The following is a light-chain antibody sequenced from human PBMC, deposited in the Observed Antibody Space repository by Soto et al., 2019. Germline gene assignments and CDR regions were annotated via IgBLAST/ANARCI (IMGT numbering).Light chain of an antibody. J-gene: IGLJ2*01. CDR1: SSDVGAYKY. V-gene: IGLV2-8*01. CDR2: AVS. Sequence: QSALTQPPSASGSPGQSVTISCTGTSSDVGAYKYVSWYQQHPGKAPKLMIYAVSERPSGVPDRFSGSKSGNTASLTVSGLQAEDEADYYCSSYADTNTLLFGGGTKVTVL. CDR3: SSYADTNTLL.